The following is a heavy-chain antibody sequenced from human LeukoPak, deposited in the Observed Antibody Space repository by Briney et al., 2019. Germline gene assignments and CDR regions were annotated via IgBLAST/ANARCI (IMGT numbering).Heavy chain of an antibody. J-gene: IGHJ4*02. CDR1: GGSINNYY. D-gene: IGHD1-26*01. V-gene: IGHV4-4*07. CDR3: ARESGPFCPFGH. Sequence: SETLSLTCTVSGGSINNYYWSWIRQPAGRGLEWVGRIYTTGSTDYNPSLESRVSISVDTSKNLFSLHLISVTAADTAVYYCARESGPFCPFGHWGQGTLVAVSS. CDR2: IYTTGST.